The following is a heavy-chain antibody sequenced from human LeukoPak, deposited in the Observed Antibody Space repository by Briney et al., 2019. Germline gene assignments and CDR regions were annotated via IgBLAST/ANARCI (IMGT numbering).Heavy chain of an antibody. Sequence: GGSLRLSCAASRFTFSSYDMNWVRQAPGKGLEWVAVISYDGTNKYYADSVKGRFTISRDNSKNTLYLQMNSLRTDDTAVYYCAKFWTGVAATPAYWGQGTLVTVSS. CDR2: ISYDGTNK. J-gene: IGHJ4*02. CDR3: AKFWTGVAATPAY. V-gene: IGHV3-30*18. CDR1: RFTFSSYD. D-gene: IGHD2-15*01.